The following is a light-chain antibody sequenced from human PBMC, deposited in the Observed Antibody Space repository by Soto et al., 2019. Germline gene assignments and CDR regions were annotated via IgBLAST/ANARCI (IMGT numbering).Light chain of an antibody. J-gene: IGLJ2*01. V-gene: IGLV2-14*01. CDR2: EVS. CDR3: SSYTSSSTKL. Sequence: QSVLTQPASVSGSPGQSITISCTGTSSDVGGYKYVSWYQQHPGKAPKLMIYEVSNRPSGVSHRFSGSKSGNTASLTISGLQAEDEADYYCSSYTSSSTKLFGGGTKLTVL. CDR1: SSDVGGYKY.